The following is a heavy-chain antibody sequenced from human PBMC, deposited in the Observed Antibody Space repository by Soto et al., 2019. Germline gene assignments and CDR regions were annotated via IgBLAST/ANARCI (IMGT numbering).Heavy chain of an antibody. CDR1: GFTFSGYA. CDR3: GRGRGSYSFDY. CDR2: ISGSGTTT. D-gene: IGHD3-16*01. V-gene: IGHV3-23*01. Sequence: EVQLLESGGGLVQPGGSLRLSCEASGFTFSGYAMNWVRQAPGKGLEWVASISGSGTTTYYADSVKGRFTIARDNSKNTLYLPMHRPRSEDTAVYYCGRGRGSYSFDYWGQGTLITVSS. J-gene: IGHJ4*02.